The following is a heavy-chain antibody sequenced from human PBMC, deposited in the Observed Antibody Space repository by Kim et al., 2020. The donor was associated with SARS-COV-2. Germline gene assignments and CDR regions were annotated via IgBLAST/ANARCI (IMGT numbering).Heavy chain of an antibody. CDR2: ISSSSSTI. V-gene: IGHV3-48*04. D-gene: IGHD3-22*01. CDR1: GFTFSSYS. J-gene: IGHJ2*01. Sequence: GGSLRLSCAASGFTFSSYSMNWVRQAPGKGLEWVSYISSSSSTIYYADSVKGRFTISRDNAKNSLYLQMNSLRAEDTAVYYCARDPSGYSTWWYFDLWGRGTLVTVSS. CDR3: ARDPSGYSTWWYFDL.